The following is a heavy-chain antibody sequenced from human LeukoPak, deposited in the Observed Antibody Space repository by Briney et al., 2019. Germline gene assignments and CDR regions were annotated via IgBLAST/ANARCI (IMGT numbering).Heavy chain of an antibody. D-gene: IGHD1-26*01. V-gene: IGHV4-39*01. CDR1: GGSISSSSYY. Sequence: SETLSLTCTVSGGSISSSSYYWGWIRQPPGKGLEWIGSIYYSGSTYYNPSLKSRVTVSVDTSKNQFSLKLSSVTAADTAVYYCARIVGASDYWGQGTLVTVSS. CDR3: ARIVGASDY. J-gene: IGHJ4*02. CDR2: IYYSGST.